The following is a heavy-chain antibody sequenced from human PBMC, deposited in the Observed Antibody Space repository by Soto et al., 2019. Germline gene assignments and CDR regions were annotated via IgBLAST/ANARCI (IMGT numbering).Heavy chain of an antibody. Sequence: QVQLVQSGAEVKKPGSSVKVSCKASGGTFSSYTITWVRQAPGQGLEWMGRIIPILGIANYAKKCQGSVTVTANKSTGTAYIELSSLRSEDTAVYYCLPIPHYWGQGTLVTVSS. CDR3: LPIPHY. J-gene: IGHJ4*02. CDR2: IIPILGIA. V-gene: IGHV1-69*02. CDR1: GGTFSSYT.